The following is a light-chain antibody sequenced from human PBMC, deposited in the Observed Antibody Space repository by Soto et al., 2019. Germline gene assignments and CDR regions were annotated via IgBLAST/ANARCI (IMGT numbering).Light chain of an antibody. CDR3: QLYLSSFLT. CDR2: GAS. CDR1: QTVTGTF. V-gene: IGKV3-20*01. J-gene: IGKJ4*01. Sequence: EIVLTQSPDTLSLSPGERATLSCRASQTVTGTFLVWFQQKPGQAPRLLMYGASRRATGIPDRFSGSGSGTDFTLTISRLEPEDFAVYYCQLYLSSFLTFGGGTKVDIK.